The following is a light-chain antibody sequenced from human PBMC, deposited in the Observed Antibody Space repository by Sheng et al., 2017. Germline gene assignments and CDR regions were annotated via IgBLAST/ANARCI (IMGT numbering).Light chain of an antibody. J-gene: IGLJ2*01. V-gene: IGLV2-8*01. CDR2: AVS. Sequence: QSALTQPPSASGSPGQSITISCTGTNSDFGIYDYVSWYQQFPGKAPKLIIYAVSERPSGVPDRFSGSKSGKTASLTVSGLQAEDEADYYCTSYAGTSIVFGGGTKLTVL. CDR1: NSDFGIYDY. CDR3: TSYAGTSIV.